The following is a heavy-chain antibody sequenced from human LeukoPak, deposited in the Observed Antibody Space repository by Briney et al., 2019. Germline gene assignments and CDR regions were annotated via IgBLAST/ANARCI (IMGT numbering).Heavy chain of an antibody. D-gene: IGHD5-12*01. V-gene: IGHV4-4*07. J-gene: IGHJ4*02. CDR2: MYTSGNT. Sequence: SETLSLTCTVSGDSISSYFWSWIRQPAGKGLELIGRMYTSGNTIYNPSLKSRVSMSVDTSKNQLSLKVGSVTAADTAVYYCGRDSGYDLSWGQGTLVTVSS. CDR1: GDSISSYF. CDR3: GRDSGYDLS.